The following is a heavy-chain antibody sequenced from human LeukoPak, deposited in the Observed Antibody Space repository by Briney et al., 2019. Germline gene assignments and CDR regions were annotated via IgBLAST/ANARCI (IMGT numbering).Heavy chain of an antibody. CDR2: MNPNSGNT. CDR3: ARGLGSGSYGLVYYYMDV. CDR1: GYTFTSYD. Sequence: ASVKVSCKASGYTFTSYDINWVRQATGQGLEWMGWMNPNSGNTGYAQKFQGRVTITRNTSISTAYMELSSLGSEDTAVYYCARGLGSGSYGLVYYYMDVWGKGTTVTVSS. V-gene: IGHV1-8*03. J-gene: IGHJ6*03. D-gene: IGHD3-10*02.